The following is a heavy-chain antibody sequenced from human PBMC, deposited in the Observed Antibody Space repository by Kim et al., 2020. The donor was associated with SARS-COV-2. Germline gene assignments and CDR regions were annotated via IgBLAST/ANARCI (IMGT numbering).Heavy chain of an antibody. V-gene: IGHV3-49*03. CDR1: GFTFGDNA. CDR2: IRSKAFGGTT. J-gene: IGHJ4*02. D-gene: IGHD3-22*01. CDR3: TRAWLSPLYYFHS. Sequence: GGSLRLSCTPSGFTFGDNAVSWFRQAPGKGLEWVGFIRSKAFGGTTEYAASVKGRFTISRDDSKSIAYVQMNSLKTEDTAVYYCTRAWLSPLYYFHSWGQGTLVTVSS.